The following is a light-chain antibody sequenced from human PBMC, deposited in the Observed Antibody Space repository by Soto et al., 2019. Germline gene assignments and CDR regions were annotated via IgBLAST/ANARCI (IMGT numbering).Light chain of an antibody. J-gene: IGKJ5*01. V-gene: IGKV1-39*01. CDR3: QQTYATPIT. CDR1: QSISSY. CDR2: DVS. Sequence: DIQMTQSPSSLSASVGDRVTITCRASQSISSYLNWYQQKPGKAPKLLIYDVSSLESGVPSRFSGSGSGTEFTLTISSLQPEDCATYYCQQTYATPITFGQGTRLEIK.